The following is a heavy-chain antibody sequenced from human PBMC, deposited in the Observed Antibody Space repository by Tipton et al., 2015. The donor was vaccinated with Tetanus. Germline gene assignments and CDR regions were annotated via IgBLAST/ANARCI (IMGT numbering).Heavy chain of an antibody. CDR2: IKEDGSEA. D-gene: IGHD1-20*01. Sequence: SLRLSCAASGFTFSRYWMSWVRQAPGKGLEWVANIKEDGSEANYVDSVKGRVTISRDNGKKSLYLQMNSLRAEDTAVYYCARDLSGIIPSDYWGQGTLVTASS. CDR3: ARDLSGIIPSDY. CDR1: GFTFSRYW. J-gene: IGHJ4*02. V-gene: IGHV3-7*01.